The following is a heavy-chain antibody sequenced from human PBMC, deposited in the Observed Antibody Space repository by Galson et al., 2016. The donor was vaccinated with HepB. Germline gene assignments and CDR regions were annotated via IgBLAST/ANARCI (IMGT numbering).Heavy chain of an antibody. J-gene: IGHJ5*01. CDR2: IYQTGTA. CDR1: GDSISNNYW. D-gene: IGHD2-2*01. Sequence: ETLSLTCAVSGDSISNNYWWTWVRQFPGQGLEWIGEIYQTGTAHYNPSFTSRATISIDKSKNEISLRLASVTAADTAVYYCARASVVPGARMLFDSWGQGILVTVSS. V-gene: IGHV4-4*02. CDR3: ARASVVPGARMLFDS.